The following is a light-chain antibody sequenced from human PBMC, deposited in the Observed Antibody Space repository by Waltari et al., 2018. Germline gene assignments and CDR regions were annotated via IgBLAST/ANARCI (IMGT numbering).Light chain of an antibody. Sequence: QSVLTQPPSASGTPGQWVTISCSGSSPNIGSNYVYWYQQFPGTAPKLLIHTNGQRPSGVPDRFSGSKSGTSASLAIRGLRSEDEADYYCAAWDDSLSNMVFGGGTKLTVL. CDR1: SPNIGSNY. CDR2: TNG. J-gene: IGLJ2*01. V-gene: IGLV1-47*02. CDR3: AAWDDSLSNMV.